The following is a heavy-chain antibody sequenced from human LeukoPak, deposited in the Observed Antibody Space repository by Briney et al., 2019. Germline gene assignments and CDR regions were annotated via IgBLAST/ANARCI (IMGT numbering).Heavy chain of an antibody. Sequence: GGSLRLSCAASGFTFTNYAMHWVRQAPGKGLEWVAVVSYVGSNIFYADSVKGRFTISRDNSKNRLYLQMSSLRAEDTAVYYCAKSWSGDQDYFDSWGQGTLVTVSS. CDR3: AKSWSGDQDYFDS. V-gene: IGHV3-30*04. CDR2: VSYVGSNI. D-gene: IGHD4-17*01. CDR1: GFTFTNYA. J-gene: IGHJ4*02.